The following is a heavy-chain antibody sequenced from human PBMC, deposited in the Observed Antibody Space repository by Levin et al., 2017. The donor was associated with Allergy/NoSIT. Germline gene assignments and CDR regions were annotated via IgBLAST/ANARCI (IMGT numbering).Heavy chain of an antibody. CDR2: ISVSGRET. V-gene: IGHV3-11*06. Sequence: LSLTCAASGFRFSDYYMSWIRQVPGKGLGWVSYISVSGRETNYADSVKGRFTISRDNAMNSLSLQMNSLRVDDSDVYYCAREGFWTDWGQGTLVTVSS. CDR3: AREGFWTD. CDR1: GFRFSDYY. D-gene: IGHD3/OR15-3a*01. J-gene: IGHJ4*02.